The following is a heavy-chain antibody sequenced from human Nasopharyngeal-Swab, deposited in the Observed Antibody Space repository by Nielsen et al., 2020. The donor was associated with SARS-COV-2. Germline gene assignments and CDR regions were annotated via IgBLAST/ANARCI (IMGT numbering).Heavy chain of an antibody. CDR2: INAGNGNT. Sequence: ASVKVSCKASGYTFTSYAMHWVRQAPGQRLEWMGWINAGNGNTKYSQKFQGRVTITRDTSASTAYMELSSLRSEDTAVYYCARSTYYYDSSVYSFDYWGQGTLVTVSS. J-gene: IGHJ4*02. D-gene: IGHD3-22*01. V-gene: IGHV1-3*01. CDR3: ARSTYYYDSSVYSFDY. CDR1: GYTFTSYA.